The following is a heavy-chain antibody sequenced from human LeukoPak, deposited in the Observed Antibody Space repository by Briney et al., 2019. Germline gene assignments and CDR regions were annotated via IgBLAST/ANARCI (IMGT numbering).Heavy chain of an antibody. CDR3: ARDLYYYGSGSYYYYYMDV. D-gene: IGHD3-10*01. CDR1: GGSISSGSYY. V-gene: IGHV4-61*02. CDR2: IYTSGST. Sequence: TLSLTCTVSGGSISSGSYYWSWIRQPAGKGLEWIGRIYTSGSTNYNPSLKSRVTISVDTSKNQFSLKLSSVTAADTAVYYCARDLYYYGSGSYYYYYMDVWGKGTTVTISS. J-gene: IGHJ6*03.